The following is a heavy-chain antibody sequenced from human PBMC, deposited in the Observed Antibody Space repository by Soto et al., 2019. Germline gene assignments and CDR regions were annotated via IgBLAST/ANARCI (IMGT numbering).Heavy chain of an antibody. Sequence: QVQLVQSGAEVKKPGASVKVSCKASGYTFTSYGISWVRQAPGQGLEWLGWISAYNGNTNYARNLQGSVTVTADTPTTTAYMELRSLRSDDTAVYYCARDRGIVIVGGTIPDYWGQGTLVTVSS. D-gene: IGHD1-26*01. J-gene: IGHJ4*02. CDR1: GYTFTSYG. CDR3: ARDRGIVIVGGTIPDY. CDR2: ISAYNGNT. V-gene: IGHV1-18*01.